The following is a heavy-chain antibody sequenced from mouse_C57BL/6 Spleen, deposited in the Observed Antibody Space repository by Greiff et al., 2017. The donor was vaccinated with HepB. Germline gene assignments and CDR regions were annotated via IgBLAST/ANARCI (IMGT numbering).Heavy chain of an antibody. J-gene: IGHJ4*01. V-gene: IGHV1-81*01. CDR2: IYPRSGNT. D-gene: IGHD1-1*01. CDR3: ATRSVNYAMDY. Sequence: QVQLQHSGAELARPGASVKLSCKASGYTFTSYGISWVKQRTGQGLEWIGEIYPRSGNTYYNEKFKGKATLTADKSSSTAYMELRSLTSEDSAVYFCATRSVNYAMDYWGQGTSVTVSS. CDR1: GYTFTSYG.